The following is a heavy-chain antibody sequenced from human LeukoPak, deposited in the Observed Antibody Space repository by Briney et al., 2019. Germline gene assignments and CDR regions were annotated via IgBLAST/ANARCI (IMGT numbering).Heavy chain of an antibody. D-gene: IGHD3-9*01. CDR2: ISSSSSYI. V-gene: IGHV3-21*01. Sequence: GGSLRLSCTASGFTFNSYSMEWVRQAPGKGLEWVSSISSSSSYISYADSVKGRFTISRDNAKNSLYLQMNSLRAEDTAVYYCAVGILTGYYPDYWGQGTLVTVSS. CDR1: GFTFNSYS. J-gene: IGHJ4*02. CDR3: AVGILTGYYPDY.